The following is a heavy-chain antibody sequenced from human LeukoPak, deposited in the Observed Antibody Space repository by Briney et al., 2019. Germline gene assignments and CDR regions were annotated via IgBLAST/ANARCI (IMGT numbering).Heavy chain of an antibody. Sequence: GASVKVSCKASGYTFTGYYMHWVRQAPGQGLEWMGWINPNSGGTNYAQKFQGRVTMTRDTSISTAYMELSRLRSDDTAVYYCARVMSSGWHFGFDPWGQGTLVTVSS. CDR1: GYTFTGYY. CDR2: INPNSGGT. CDR3: ARVMSSGWHFGFDP. V-gene: IGHV1-2*02. D-gene: IGHD6-19*01. J-gene: IGHJ5*02.